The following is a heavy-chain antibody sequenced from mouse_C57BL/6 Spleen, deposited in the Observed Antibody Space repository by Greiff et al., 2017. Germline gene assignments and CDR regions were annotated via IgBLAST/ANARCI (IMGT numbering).Heavy chain of an antibody. Sequence: VHVKQSGPELVKPGASVKISCKASGYTFTDYYMNWVKQSHGKSLEWIGDITPNNGGTSYNQKFKGKATLTVDKSSSTDYMELRSLTSEDSAVYYCASSLYYSKGAWFAYWGQGTLVTVSA. J-gene: IGHJ3*01. CDR3: ASSLYYSKGAWFAY. D-gene: IGHD2-5*01. CDR1: GYTFTDYY. V-gene: IGHV1-26*01. CDR2: ITPNNGGT.